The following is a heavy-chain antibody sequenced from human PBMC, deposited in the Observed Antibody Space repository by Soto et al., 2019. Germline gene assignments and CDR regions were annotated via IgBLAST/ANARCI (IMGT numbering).Heavy chain of an antibody. D-gene: IGHD6-13*01. V-gene: IGHV3-7*01. J-gene: IGHJ4*02. CDR1: GFPFSSYW. Sequence: GGSLRLSCAASGFPFSSYWMSWVRQAPGKGLEWVANLKQDGSEKYYVDSVKGRFTISRDNAKNSLYLQMNSLRAEDTAVYYCATSRTFDYWGQGTLVTVSS. CDR3: ATSRTFDY. CDR2: LKQDGSEK.